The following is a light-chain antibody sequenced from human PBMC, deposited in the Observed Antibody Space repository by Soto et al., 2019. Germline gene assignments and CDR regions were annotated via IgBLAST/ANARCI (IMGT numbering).Light chain of an antibody. J-gene: IGLJ1*01. CDR1: SSTIGSTP. Sequence: SVLTQAPSASGPPGPRVTISCSGSSSTIGSTPVHCYHQNPRTAPKLLIYSNNQRPSGVPDRFSVPTPVPSASLALSGPQSDEEADDYGAAWDDSLDGDVFGTGTKGSVL. V-gene: IGLV1-44*01. CDR2: SNN. CDR3: AAWDDSLDGDV.